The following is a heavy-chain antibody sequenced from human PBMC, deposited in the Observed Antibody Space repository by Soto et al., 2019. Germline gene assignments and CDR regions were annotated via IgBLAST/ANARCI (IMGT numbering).Heavy chain of an antibody. Sequence: QVQLVQSGAEVKKSGASVKVSCKPSGYSFSDYFIQWVRQAPGQGLEWVAWINPKTAATNYAKKFQGRVSVTWDTSSTTAYMEPTSLRPDDTAVYYCARIKWGLNYYNGMDVWGQGTTVIVSS. CDR1: GYSFSDYF. CDR3: ARIKWGLNYYNGMDV. D-gene: IGHD1-26*01. CDR2: INPKTAAT. V-gene: IGHV1-2*02. J-gene: IGHJ6*02.